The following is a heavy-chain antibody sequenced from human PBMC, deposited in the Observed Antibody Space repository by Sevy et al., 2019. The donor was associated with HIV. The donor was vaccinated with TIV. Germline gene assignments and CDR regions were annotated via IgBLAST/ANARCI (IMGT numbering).Heavy chain of an antibody. V-gene: IGHV4-31*03. CDR1: GGSISSGGYY. D-gene: IGHD1-26*01. CDR2: IYYSGST. Sequence: SETLSLTCTVSGGSISSGGYYWSWIRQHPGKGLEWIGYIYYSGSTYYNPSLKSRVTTSVDTSKNQFSLKLSSVTAADTAVYYCARVLAKGTNWFDPWGQGTLVTVSS. J-gene: IGHJ5*02. CDR3: ARVLAKGTNWFDP.